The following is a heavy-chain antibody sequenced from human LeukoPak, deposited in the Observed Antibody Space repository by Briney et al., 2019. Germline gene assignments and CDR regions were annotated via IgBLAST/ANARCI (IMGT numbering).Heavy chain of an antibody. CDR1: GGSFSGYY. Sequence: SETLSLTCAVYGGSFSGYYWRWSWIRQPPGKGLEWIGEINHSGSTNYNPSLKSRVTMSVDTSKNQFSLKLTSVTAADTAVYYCARFDSSGYYVVYWGQGTLVTVSS. CDR3: ARFDSSGYYVVY. CDR2: INHSGST. D-gene: IGHD3-22*01. V-gene: IGHV4-34*01. J-gene: IGHJ4*02.